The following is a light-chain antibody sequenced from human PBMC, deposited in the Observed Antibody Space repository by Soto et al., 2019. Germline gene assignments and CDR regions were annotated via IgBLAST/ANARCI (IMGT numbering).Light chain of an antibody. V-gene: IGKV3-15*01. CDR2: GAS. J-gene: IGKJ1*01. CDR1: QGISSN. CDR3: QHYNNWPPWT. Sequence: EIVKTQSPATLSVSPGERATVSCRASQGISSNLAWYQQKPGQAPRLLIYGASTRATGIPARFSGSGSGTEFTLTIRSLQSEDFAVYYCQHYNNWPPWTFGQGTKVEIK.